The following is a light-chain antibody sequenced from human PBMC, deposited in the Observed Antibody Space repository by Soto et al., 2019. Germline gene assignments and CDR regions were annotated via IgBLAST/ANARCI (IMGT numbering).Light chain of an antibody. CDR2: LNSDGSH. J-gene: IGLJ2*01. Sequence: QLVLTQSPSASASLGASVNVTCTLNSGHSSNAIAWHQQQPEKGPRYLMKLNSDGSHSKGDGIPDRFSGSSSGAERYLTISSLQSEDEADYYCQTWGTGTVVFGGGTKVTVL. CDR1: SGHSSNA. V-gene: IGLV4-69*01. CDR3: QTWGTGTVV.